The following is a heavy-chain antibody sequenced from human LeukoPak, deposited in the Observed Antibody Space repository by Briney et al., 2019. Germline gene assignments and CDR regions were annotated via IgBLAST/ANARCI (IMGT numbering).Heavy chain of an antibody. D-gene: IGHD6-19*01. V-gene: IGHV3-23*01. CDR1: GFTFIRNA. CDR2: IGGSGDKT. J-gene: IGHJ4*02. Sequence: GSLRLSCAASGFTFIRNAISWVRQAPGKGLEWVSTIGGSGDKTFYADSVKGRFTISRDNSKNMVHLQMNSLTGEDTALYYCVRRGDASSGWGDHDFWGQGALVTVSS. CDR3: VRRGDASSGWGDHDF.